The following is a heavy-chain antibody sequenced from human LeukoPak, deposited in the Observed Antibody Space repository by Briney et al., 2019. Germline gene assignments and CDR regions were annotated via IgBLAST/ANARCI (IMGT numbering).Heavy chain of an antibody. D-gene: IGHD2-15*01. J-gene: IGHJ3*02. Sequence: PSETLSLTCTVSGGSIGDYYWSWIRQPPGKGLEWIGYIYYRGTTNYNPSLQSRVTISVDTSKNQFSLKLSSVTAADTAVYYCARGGYCSGDSCYSNAFDIWGQGTMVTVSS. CDR1: GGSIGDYY. CDR3: ARGGYCSGDSCYSNAFDI. CDR2: IYYRGTT. V-gene: IGHV4-59*08.